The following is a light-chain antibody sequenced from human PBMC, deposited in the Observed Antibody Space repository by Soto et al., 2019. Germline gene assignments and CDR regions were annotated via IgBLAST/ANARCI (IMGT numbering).Light chain of an antibody. V-gene: IGKV3-20*01. CDR2: GAS. CDR3: QQYVSSQIT. CDR1: QSVGSSY. J-gene: IGKJ5*01. Sequence: EIVLTQSPGTLSLSPGERAALSCGASQSVGSSYLAWYQQKPGQAPRLLIYGASSRATGIPDRFSGSGSGTAFTLTISRLEPEDFAVYYCQQYVSSQITFGQGTRLEIK.